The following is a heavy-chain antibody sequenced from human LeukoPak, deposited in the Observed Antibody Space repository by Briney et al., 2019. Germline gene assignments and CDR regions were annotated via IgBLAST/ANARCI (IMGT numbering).Heavy chain of an antibody. J-gene: IGHJ4*02. CDR2: INPSGGST. CDR3: GRAGVATMSAFDY. CDR1: GYTFTSYY. V-gene: IGHV1-46*01. Sequence: ASVKVSCKASGYTFTSYYMHWVRQAPGQGLEWMGIINPSGGSTSYAQKFQGRVTMTGDMSTSTVYMELSSLRSEDTAVYYCGRAGVATMSAFDYWGQGTLVTVSS. D-gene: IGHD5-12*01.